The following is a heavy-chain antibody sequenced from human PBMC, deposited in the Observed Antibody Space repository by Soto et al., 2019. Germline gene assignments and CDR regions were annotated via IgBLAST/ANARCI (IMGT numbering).Heavy chain of an antibody. V-gene: IGHV1-69*08. J-gene: IGHJ4*02. CDR3: ARDPKLTYSSSWVDY. D-gene: IGHD6-13*01. CDR2: IIPILGIA. Sequence: QVQLVQSGAEVKKPGSSVKVSCKASGGTFSSYTISWVRQAPGQGLEWMGRIIPILGIANYAQKFQGRVTINADKSTSTAYMELSSLRSEDTAVYYCARDPKLTYSSSWVDYWGQGTLVTVSS. CDR1: GGTFSSYT.